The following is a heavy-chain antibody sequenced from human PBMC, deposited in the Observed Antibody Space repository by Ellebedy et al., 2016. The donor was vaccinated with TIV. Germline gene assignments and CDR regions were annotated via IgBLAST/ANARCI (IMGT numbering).Heavy chain of an antibody. D-gene: IGHD4-17*01. CDR1: GYSISSGYY. V-gene: IGHV4-38-2*02. Sequence: GPLRLSCSVSGYSISSGYYWGWIRPPPGKGLEWIGYIYYSGSANYNPSLKSRVTISVDTSKNQFSLKLSPVTAADTAVYYCARGGDYVLVDYWGQGTLVTVSS. CDR3: ARGGDYVLVDY. CDR2: IYYSGSA. J-gene: IGHJ4*02.